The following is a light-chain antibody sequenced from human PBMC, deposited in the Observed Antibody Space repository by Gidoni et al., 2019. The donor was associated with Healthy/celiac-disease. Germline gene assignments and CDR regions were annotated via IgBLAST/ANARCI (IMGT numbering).Light chain of an antibody. J-gene: IGKJ2*04. Sequence: AIRMTQSPSSFSASTGDRVTITCRASQGISSYLAWYQQKPGKAPKLLIYAASTLQSGVPSRFSGSGSGTDFTLTISCLQSEDFATYYCQQYYSYPRSFXQXTKLXIK. CDR1: QGISSY. CDR3: QQYYSYPRS. V-gene: IGKV1-8*01. CDR2: AAS.